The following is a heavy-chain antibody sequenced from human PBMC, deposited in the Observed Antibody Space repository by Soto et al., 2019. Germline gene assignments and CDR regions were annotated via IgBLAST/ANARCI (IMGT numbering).Heavy chain of an antibody. V-gene: IGHV3-9*01. CDR1: GFSFDDYA. Sequence: GGSLRLSCAASGFSFDDYAMNWVRQAPGKGLEWVSGISWNGVSMGYADFVQGRFTISRDNAKNSLYLQMHSLRAEDTALYYCAKDRLGYGSPAYYYGMDVWGQGTTVTVS. J-gene: IGHJ6*02. D-gene: IGHD3-10*01. CDR3: AKDRLGYGSPAYYYGMDV. CDR2: ISWNGVSM.